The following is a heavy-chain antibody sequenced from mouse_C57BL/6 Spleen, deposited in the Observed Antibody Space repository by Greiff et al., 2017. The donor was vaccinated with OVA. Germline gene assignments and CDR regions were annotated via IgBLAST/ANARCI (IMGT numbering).Heavy chain of an antibody. CDR2: IWRGGST. J-gene: IGHJ1*03. CDR1: GFSLTSYG. V-gene: IGHV2-5*01. CDR3: AKKGPIYYDYDGYFDV. D-gene: IGHD2-4*01. Sequence: VMLVESGPGLVQPSQSLSITCTVSGFSLTSYGVHWVRQSPGKGLEWLGVIWRGGSTDYNAAFMSRLSITKDNSKSQVFFKMNSLQADDTAIYYCAKKGPIYYDYDGYFDVWGTGTTVTVSS.